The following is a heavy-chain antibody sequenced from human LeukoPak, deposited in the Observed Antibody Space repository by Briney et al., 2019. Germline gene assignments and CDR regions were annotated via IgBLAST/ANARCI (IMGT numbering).Heavy chain of an antibody. CDR3: ARPMNHYCNNGVCYTF. Sequence: GGSLRLSCAASGFTFSSYAMHWVRQAPGKGLEWVAVISYDGSNKYYADSVKGRFTISRDNSKNTLYLQMNSLRAEDTAVYYCARPMNHYCNNGVCYTFWGQGTLVTVSS. CDR1: GFTFSSYA. CDR2: ISYDGSNK. J-gene: IGHJ4*02. D-gene: IGHD2-8*01. V-gene: IGHV3-30-3*01.